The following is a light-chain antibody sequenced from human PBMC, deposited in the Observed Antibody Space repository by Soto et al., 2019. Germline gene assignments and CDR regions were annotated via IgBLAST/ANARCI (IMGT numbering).Light chain of an antibody. CDR1: TSDVGSYNL. V-gene: IGLV2-23*02. CDR2: EVS. Sequence: QSVLTQPASVSGSPGQSITISCTGTTSDVGSYNLVSWYQQHPGKAPKLMIYEVSKRPSGVSNRFSGSKSGNTASLTISGLQAEDEADYSCCSSAGSRYVFGTATRSPS. J-gene: IGLJ1*01. CDR3: CSSAGSRYV.